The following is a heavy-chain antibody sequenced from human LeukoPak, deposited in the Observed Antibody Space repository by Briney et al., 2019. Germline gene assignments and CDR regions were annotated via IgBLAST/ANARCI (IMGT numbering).Heavy chain of an antibody. CDR2: ISSSGSTI. V-gene: IGHV3-11*01. Sequence: PXKGLXGVSYISSSGSTIYYADSVKGRFTISRDNAKNSLYLQMNSLRAEDTAVYYCARDPHSARAFDYWGQGTLVTVSS. J-gene: IGHJ4*02. CDR3: ARDPHSARAFDY. D-gene: IGHD2-15*01.